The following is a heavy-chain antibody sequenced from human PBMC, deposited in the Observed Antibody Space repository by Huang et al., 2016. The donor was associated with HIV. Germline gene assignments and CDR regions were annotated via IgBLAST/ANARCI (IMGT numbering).Heavy chain of an antibody. Sequence: QLLLQESGPGLVKPSEALALTCAVSGGSIRSSDYHWGWIRQPPGKGLEWIGSVYYNGRTHYSPSLKSRFTIAVDTSKNLFFLNLTSMTAADTAVYYCARHREGPVAYYSGWGSHLNYMDVWGRGRTVVVSS. CDR2: VYYNGRT. V-gene: IGHV4-39*01. D-gene: IGHD3-10*01. CDR3: ARHREGPVAYYSGWGSHLNYMDV. J-gene: IGHJ6*03. CDR1: GGSIRSSDYH.